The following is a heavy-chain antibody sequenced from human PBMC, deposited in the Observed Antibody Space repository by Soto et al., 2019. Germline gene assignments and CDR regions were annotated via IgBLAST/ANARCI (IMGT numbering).Heavy chain of an antibody. J-gene: IGHJ4*02. D-gene: IGHD3-16*01. Sequence: QVQLVQSGAEVKKPGSSVRVSCKVSGGTFGSHTFTWVRQAPGQGLEWMGEIIPVFNAANDAQRFQDRVTITEDRSATTVYLELSRLTSADTATYYSARIETLTSPNTRGTDLDFWGQGTLVIVSS. CDR2: IIPVFNAA. CDR1: GGTFGSHT. CDR3: ARIETLTSPNTRGTDLDF. V-gene: IGHV1-69*06.